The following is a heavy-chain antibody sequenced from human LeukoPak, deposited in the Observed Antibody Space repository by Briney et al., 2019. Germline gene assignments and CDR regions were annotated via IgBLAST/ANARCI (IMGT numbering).Heavy chain of an antibody. V-gene: IGHV3-74*01. CDR3: ARSHRGAYYYYGMDV. CDR2: INSDGSSR. D-gene: IGHD3-16*01. CDR1: GFTFSHYW. Sequence: GGSLRLSCAASGFTFSHYWMHWVRQAPGKGLVWVSRINSDGSSRDYADSVKGRFTISRDNAKNTLYLQMKSLRAEDTAVYYCARSHRGAYYYYGMDVWGQGTTVTVSS. J-gene: IGHJ6*02.